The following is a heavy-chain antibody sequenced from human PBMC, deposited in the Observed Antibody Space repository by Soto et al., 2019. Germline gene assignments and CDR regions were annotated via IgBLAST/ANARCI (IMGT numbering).Heavy chain of an antibody. CDR3: ARGRVYEFSSSSGPYRLDY. J-gene: IGHJ4*02. Sequence: SESLSLTCAVDGGSFSGYYWSWVRQPAGKGREWIGEINHSGSTNYNPSLKSRVTISVDTSKNQFSLKLSSVTAADTAVYYCARGRVYEFSSSSGPYRLDYWGQGTLVTVS. CDR2: INHSGST. D-gene: IGHD6-6*01. CDR1: GGSFSGYY. V-gene: IGHV4-34*01.